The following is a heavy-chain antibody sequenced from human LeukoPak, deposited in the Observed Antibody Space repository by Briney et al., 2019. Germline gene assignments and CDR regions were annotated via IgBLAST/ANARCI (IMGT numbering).Heavy chain of an antibody. D-gene: IGHD3-16*02. CDR3: ARVGSYPYFDY. Sequence: GGSLRLSCAASGFTFRSYWMSWVRQAPGKGLEWVANIKQDGSEKCYVDSVKGRFTISRDNAKNSLYLQMNSLRAEDTAVYYCARVGSYPYFDYWGQGTLVTVFS. CDR2: IKQDGSEK. V-gene: IGHV3-7*03. J-gene: IGHJ4*02. CDR1: GFTFRSYW.